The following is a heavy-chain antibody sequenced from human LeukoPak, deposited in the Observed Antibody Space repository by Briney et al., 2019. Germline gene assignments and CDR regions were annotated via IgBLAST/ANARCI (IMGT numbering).Heavy chain of an antibody. CDR2: ITRDGTST. CDR3: TKDTYTYGLFNY. D-gene: IGHD5-18*01. Sequence: GGSLRLSCAASGFTFDEYAMHWVRQAPGKGLEWVSLITRDGTSTYYADSVKGRFTISRDNSRNSLYLQMNSLRTEDTALYYCTKDTYTYGLFNYWGQGTGVTVSS. CDR1: GFTFDEYA. V-gene: IGHV3-43*02. J-gene: IGHJ4*02.